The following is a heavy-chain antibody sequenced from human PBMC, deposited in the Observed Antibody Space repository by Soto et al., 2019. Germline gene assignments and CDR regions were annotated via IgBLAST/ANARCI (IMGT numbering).Heavy chain of an antibody. D-gene: IGHD2-2*01. J-gene: IGHJ6*02. CDR3: ARAGGGVPAALDNYYYYYGMDV. CDR1: GFTFSSYA. V-gene: IGHV3-30-3*01. Sequence: PGGSLRLSCAASGFTFSSYAMHWVRQAPGKGLEWVAVISYDGSNKYYADSVKGRFTISRDNSKNTLYLQMNSLRAEDTAVYYCARAGGGVPAALDNYYYYYGMDVWGQGTTVTVSS. CDR2: ISYDGSNK.